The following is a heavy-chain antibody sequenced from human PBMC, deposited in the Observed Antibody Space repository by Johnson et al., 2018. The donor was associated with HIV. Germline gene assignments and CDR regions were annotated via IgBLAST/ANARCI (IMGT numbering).Heavy chain of an antibody. D-gene: IGHD1-26*01. CDR3: AKGGGSYSDAFDI. Sequence: YADSVKGRFTISRDNSKNTLYLQMNSLRAEDTAVYYCAKGGGSYSDAFDIWGQGTMVTVSS. V-gene: IGHV3-23*01. J-gene: IGHJ3*02.